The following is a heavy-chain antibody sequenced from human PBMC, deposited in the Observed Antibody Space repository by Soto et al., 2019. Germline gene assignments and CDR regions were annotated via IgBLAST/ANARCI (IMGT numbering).Heavy chain of an antibody. D-gene: IGHD3-3*01. CDR2: ISSSSSTI. J-gene: IGHJ6*03. CDR1: GFTFSSYS. V-gene: IGHV3-48*01. Sequence: GGSLRLSCAASGFTFSSYSMNWVRQAPGKGLEWVSYISSSSSTIYYADSVKGRFTISRDNAKNSLYRQMNSLRAEDTAVYYCARDSRFGHVYYYYYYMDVWGKGTTVTVSS. CDR3: ARDSRFGHVYYYYYYMDV.